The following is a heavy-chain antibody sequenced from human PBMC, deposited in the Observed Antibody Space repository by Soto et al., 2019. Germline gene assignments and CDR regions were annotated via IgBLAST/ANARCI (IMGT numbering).Heavy chain of an antibody. Sequence: QLQLVESGGGVVQPGRSLRLSCAASGFTFSDYGMHWVRQAPGTGLEWVAVISYDGSDKYYADSVKGRFTISRDNSKNRLYVHMNSLRAEDTAVYYCATMERLFDYWGQGTLVTVSS. CDR2: ISYDGSDK. CDR3: ATMERLFDY. CDR1: GFTFSDYG. J-gene: IGHJ4*02. V-gene: IGHV3-30*03. D-gene: IGHD3-3*01.